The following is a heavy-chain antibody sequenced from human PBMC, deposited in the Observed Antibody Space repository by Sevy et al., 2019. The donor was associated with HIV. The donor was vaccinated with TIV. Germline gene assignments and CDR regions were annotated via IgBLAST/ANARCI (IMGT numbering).Heavy chain of an antibody. Sequence: GGSLRLSCKTSGFTFSTYAMHWVRQAPGKGLEWVASISRTPATTYYADSVRDRFTISRDNAKNSLYLEMNSLRDEDTAVYYCASQAYYYDSRAANWFAPWGQGTLVTVSS. CDR3: ASQAYYYDSRAANWFAP. CDR1: GFTFSTYA. D-gene: IGHD3-22*01. CDR2: ISRTPATT. V-gene: IGHV3-48*02. J-gene: IGHJ5*02.